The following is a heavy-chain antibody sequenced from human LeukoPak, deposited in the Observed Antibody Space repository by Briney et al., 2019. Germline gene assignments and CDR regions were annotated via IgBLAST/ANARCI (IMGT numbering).Heavy chain of an antibody. Sequence: GGSLRLSCAASGFTFSTYGMHWVRQAPGKGLEWVAFIRYDGSIKYYADSVKGRFTISRDNSKSTLYLQLTSLRAEDTTLYYCAKVFGVAVAGTRGFFDSWGQGTLVTVSS. V-gene: IGHV3-30*02. CDR2: IRYDGSIK. CDR3: AKVFGVAVAGTRGFFDS. J-gene: IGHJ4*02. D-gene: IGHD6-19*01. CDR1: GFTFSTYG.